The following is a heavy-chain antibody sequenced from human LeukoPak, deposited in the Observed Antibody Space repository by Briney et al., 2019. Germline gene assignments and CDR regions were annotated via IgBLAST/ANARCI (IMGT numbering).Heavy chain of an antibody. Sequence: SETLSLTCTVPGGSISSSSYYWGWIRQPPGKGLEWIGSIYYSGSTYYNPSLRSRVTISVDTSKNQFSLKLSSVTAADTAVYYCARVRSMHYDFWSGYSGGWFDPWGQGTLVTVSS. CDR2: IYYSGST. CDR3: ARVRSMHYDFWSGYSGGWFDP. CDR1: GGSISSSSYY. V-gene: IGHV4-39*07. D-gene: IGHD3-3*01. J-gene: IGHJ5*02.